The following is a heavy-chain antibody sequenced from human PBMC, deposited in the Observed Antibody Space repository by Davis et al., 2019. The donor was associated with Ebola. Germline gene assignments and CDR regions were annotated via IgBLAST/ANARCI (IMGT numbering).Heavy chain of an antibody. Sequence: GESLKISCAASGFMFSNCGMNWVRQAPGKGLEWVSSISSSSSYIYYADSVKGRFTISRDNAKNSLYLQMNSLRAEDTALYYCAKGSIFGAIPYYYGMDVWGQGTTVTVSS. D-gene: IGHD3-3*01. CDR1: GFMFSNCG. CDR3: AKGSIFGAIPYYYGMDV. V-gene: IGHV3-21*04. J-gene: IGHJ6*02. CDR2: ISSSSSYI.